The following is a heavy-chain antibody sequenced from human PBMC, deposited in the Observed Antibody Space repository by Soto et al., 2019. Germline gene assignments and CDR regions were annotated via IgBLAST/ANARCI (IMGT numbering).Heavy chain of an antibody. CDR3: AKDRWIRGVLLWFGESNYFDY. D-gene: IGHD3-10*01. V-gene: IGHV3-30*18. CDR2: ISYDGSNK. Sequence: GGSLRLSCAASGFTFSSYGMHWVRQAPGKGLEWVAVISYDGSNKYYADSVKGRFTISRDNSKNTLYLQMNSLRAEDTAVYYCAKDRWIRGVLLWFGESNYFDYWGQGTLVTVS. CDR1: GFTFSSYG. J-gene: IGHJ4*02.